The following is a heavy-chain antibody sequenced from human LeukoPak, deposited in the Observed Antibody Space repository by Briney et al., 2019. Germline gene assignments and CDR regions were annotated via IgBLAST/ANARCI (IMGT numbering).Heavy chain of an antibody. CDR1: GFTFSSYS. Sequence: TGGSLRLSCAASGFTFSSYSMNWVRQAPGKGLEWVSSISSSSSYIYYADSVKGRFTISRDNRKNSLSLHMIRLKSEDTALYYCVKDTGDYRGEFDYWGQGTLVTVSS. J-gene: IGHJ4*02. CDR3: VKDTGDYRGEFDY. V-gene: IGHV3-21*04. D-gene: IGHD4-17*01. CDR2: ISSSSSYI.